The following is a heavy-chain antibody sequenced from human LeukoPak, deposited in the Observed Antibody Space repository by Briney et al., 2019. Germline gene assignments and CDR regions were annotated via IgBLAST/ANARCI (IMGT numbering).Heavy chain of an antibody. CDR1: GFTFDDYT. V-gene: IGHV3-43*01. CDR2: ISWDGGST. CDR3: ARFKLRSGYHPFDY. D-gene: IGHD5-12*01. J-gene: IGHJ4*02. Sequence: GGSLRLSCAASGFTFDDYTMHWVRQAPGKGLEWVSLISWDGGSTYYADSVKGRFTISRDNAKNSLYLQMTSLRAEDTAVYFCARFKLRSGYHPFDYWGQGTLVTVST.